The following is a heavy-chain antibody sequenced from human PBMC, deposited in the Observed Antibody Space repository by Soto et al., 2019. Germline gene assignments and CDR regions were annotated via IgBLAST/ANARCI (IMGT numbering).Heavy chain of an antibody. CDR3: AGPPGDCSGGSCPYYYYGMDV. CDR2: IIPIFGTA. Sequence: QVQLVQSGAGVKKPGSSVKVSCKASGGTFSSYAISWVRQAPGQGLEWMGGIIPIFGTANYAQKFQGRVTITADESTSTAYMELSSLRSEDTAVDYCAGPPGDCSGGSCPYYYYGMDVWGQGTTVTVSS. V-gene: IGHV1-69*12. D-gene: IGHD2-15*01. CDR1: GGTFSSYA. J-gene: IGHJ6*02.